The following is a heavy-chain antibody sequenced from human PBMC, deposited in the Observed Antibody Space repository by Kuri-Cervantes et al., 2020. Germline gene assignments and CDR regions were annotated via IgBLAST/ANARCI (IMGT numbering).Heavy chain of an antibody. Sequence: ETLSLTCAASGFTVSSNYMSWVRQAPGKGLEWVAVIYSGGSSYYADAVKGRYTIYRDNSKNTRYLQMNSLRTEYTAVFYCARGIGYWASDFWGQGTLVTVSS. CDR1: GFTVSSNY. V-gene: IGHV3-66*01. J-gene: IGHJ4*02. CDR3: ARGIGYWASDF. CDR2: IYSGGSS. D-gene: IGHD2-8*02.